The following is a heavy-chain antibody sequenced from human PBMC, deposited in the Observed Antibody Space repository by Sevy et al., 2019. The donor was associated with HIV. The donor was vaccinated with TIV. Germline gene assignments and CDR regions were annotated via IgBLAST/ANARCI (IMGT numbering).Heavy chain of an antibody. CDR2: IKSKTDGGTT. J-gene: IGHJ5*02. CDR3: TTEGGGRDSSSRASWFDP. V-gene: IGHV3-15*01. Sequence: GGSLRLSCAASGFTFSNAWMSWVRQAPGKGLEWVGRIKSKTDGGTTDYAAPVKGRFTISRDDSKNTLYLQMNSLKTEDTAVYYCTTEGGGRDSSSRASWFDPWGQETLVTVSS. CDR1: GFTFSNAW. D-gene: IGHD6-6*01.